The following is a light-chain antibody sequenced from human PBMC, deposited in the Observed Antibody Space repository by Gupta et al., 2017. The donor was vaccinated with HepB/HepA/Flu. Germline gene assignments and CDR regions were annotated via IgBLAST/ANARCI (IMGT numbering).Light chain of an antibody. CDR2: AAS. J-gene: IGKJ3*01. Sequence: RMTQSPSSFSASTGDRVTITCRASQGISSYLAWYQQKPGKAPKLLIYAASTLQSGVPSRFSGSGSGTDFTLTISCLQSEDFATYYCQQYYSYPRTFGPGTKVEIK. V-gene: IGKV1-8*01. CDR3: QQYYSYPRT. CDR1: QGISSY.